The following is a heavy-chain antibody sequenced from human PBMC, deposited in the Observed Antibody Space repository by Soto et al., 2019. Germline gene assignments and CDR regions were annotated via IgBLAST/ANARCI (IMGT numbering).Heavy chain of an antibody. Sequence: PGGSLRLSCAASGFTFSSYAMHWVRQAPGKGLEWVAVISYDGSNKYYADSVKGRFTISRDNAKNSLYLQMDSLRAEDTAVYYCVRSINGAFDHWGQGSLVTVSS. CDR2: ISYDGSNK. CDR1: GFTFSSYA. D-gene: IGHD2-8*01. CDR3: VRSINGAFDH. J-gene: IGHJ5*02. V-gene: IGHV3-30-3*01.